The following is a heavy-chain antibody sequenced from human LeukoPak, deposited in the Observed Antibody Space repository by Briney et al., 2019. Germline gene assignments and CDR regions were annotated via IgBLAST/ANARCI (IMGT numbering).Heavy chain of an antibody. CDR1: GFTFNIFS. CDR3: AREPMQYDILTGFYS. CDR2: IISDSAVT. Sequence: PGGSLSLSCSASGFTFNIFSMSWVRQAPGKGLEWVSSIISDSAVTHYADSVKGRFTVSRDNAKNSVYLQMSGLRVDDTGVYYCAREPMQYDILTGFYSWGQGIPVTV. J-gene: IGHJ4*02. V-gene: IGHV3-21*01. D-gene: IGHD3-9*01.